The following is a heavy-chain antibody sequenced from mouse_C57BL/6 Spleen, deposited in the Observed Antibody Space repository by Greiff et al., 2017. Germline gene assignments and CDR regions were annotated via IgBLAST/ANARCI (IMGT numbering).Heavy chain of an antibody. CDR3: ARSDGSSYYWYFDV. J-gene: IGHJ1*03. CDR2: IDPYDSYT. V-gene: IGHV1-69*01. Sequence: QVQLQQPGAELVMPGASVKLSCKASGYTFTSYWMHWVKQRPGQGLEWIGEIDPYDSYTNYNQKFKGKSTLTVDKSSSTAYMQLSSLTSEDSAVYYCARSDGSSYYWYFDVWGTGTTVTVSS. CDR1: GYTFTSYW. D-gene: IGHD1-1*01.